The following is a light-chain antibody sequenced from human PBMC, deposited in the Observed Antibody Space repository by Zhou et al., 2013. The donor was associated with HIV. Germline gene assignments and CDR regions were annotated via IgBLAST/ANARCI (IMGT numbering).Light chain of an antibody. CDR3: SSYSTDNSRL. J-gene: IGLJ3*02. V-gene: IGLV2-14*03. CDR1: TNDIGNFNF. Sequence: QSALTQPASVSGSPGQSINVSCIGTTNDIGNFNFVSWYQQHPGKAPKLLIFDVTSRPSGVSDRFSGSKSDNVASLTISGLQPEDEANYYCSSYSTDNSRLFGGGTKLTVL. CDR2: DVT.